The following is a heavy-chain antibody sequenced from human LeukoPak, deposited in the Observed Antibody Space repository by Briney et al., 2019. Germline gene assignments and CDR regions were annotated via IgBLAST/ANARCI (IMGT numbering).Heavy chain of an antibody. CDR3: ARGYSGYDYPFDY. CDR1: GGTFSSYA. D-gene: IGHD5-12*01. J-gene: IGHJ4*02. V-gene: IGHV1-69*01. Sequence: SVKVSRKASGGTFSSYAISWVRQAPGQGLEWMGGIIPIFGTANYAQKFQGRVTITADESTSTAYMELSSLRSEDTAVYYCARGYSGYDYPFDYWGQGTLVTVSS. CDR2: IIPIFGTA.